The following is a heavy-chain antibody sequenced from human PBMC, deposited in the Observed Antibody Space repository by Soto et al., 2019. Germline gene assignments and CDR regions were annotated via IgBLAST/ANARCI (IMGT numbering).Heavy chain of an antibody. D-gene: IGHD2-15*01. CDR1: GGSISSGGYY. CDR2: IYYSGST. J-gene: IGHJ5*02. CDR3: ARDREPGYCSGGSCFNNWFDP. Sequence: QVQLQESGPGLVKPSQTLSLTCTVSGGSISSGGYYWSWIRQHPGKGLEWIGYIYYSGSTYYNPSLKSRVTISVDTSKNQCSLKLSSVTAADTAVYYCARDREPGYCSGGSCFNNWFDPWGQGTLVTVSS. V-gene: IGHV4-31*03.